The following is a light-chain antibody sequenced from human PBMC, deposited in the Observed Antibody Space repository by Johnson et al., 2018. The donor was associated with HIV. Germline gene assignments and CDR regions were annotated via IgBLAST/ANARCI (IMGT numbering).Light chain of an antibody. J-gene: IGLJ1*01. CDR3: GTWDSSLSAAYV. CDR1: SSNIGNNY. V-gene: IGLV1-51*01. Sequence: QSVLAQPHSVSAAPGQKVTISCYGSSSNIGNNYVSWYQQLPGTAPKLLIYDSNKRPSGIPDRFSGSKSGTSATLGITGLQTGDEADYYCGTWDSSLSAAYVFGTGTKVTVL. CDR2: DSN.